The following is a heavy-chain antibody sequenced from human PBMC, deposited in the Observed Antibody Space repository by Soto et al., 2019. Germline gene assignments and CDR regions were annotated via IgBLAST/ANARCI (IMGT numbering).Heavy chain of an antibody. CDR1: GFTFSSYS. Sequence: PGGPLRLSCAASGFTFSSYSMNWVRQAPGKGLEWISYISSGSVSIHYADSVKGRLTISRDNAKNSLFLQMKSLRDEDTAVYYCARESESSGWYSFDYWGQGTLVTVSS. D-gene: IGHD6-19*01. V-gene: IGHV3-48*02. CDR3: ARESESSGWYSFDY. CDR2: ISSGSVSI. J-gene: IGHJ4*02.